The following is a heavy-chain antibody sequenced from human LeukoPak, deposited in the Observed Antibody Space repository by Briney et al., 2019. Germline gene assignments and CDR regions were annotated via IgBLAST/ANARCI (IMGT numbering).Heavy chain of an antibody. Sequence: PGGSLRLSCAASGFTFSSSAMTWVRQAPGKGLEWVSSISSSSSYIYYADSVKGRFTISRDNAKNSLYLQMNSLRAEDTAVYYCAVLARVDAFDIWGQGTMVTVSS. CDR2: ISSSSSYI. J-gene: IGHJ3*02. CDR3: AVLARVDAFDI. V-gene: IGHV3-21*01. CDR1: GFTFSSSA. D-gene: IGHD5-18*01.